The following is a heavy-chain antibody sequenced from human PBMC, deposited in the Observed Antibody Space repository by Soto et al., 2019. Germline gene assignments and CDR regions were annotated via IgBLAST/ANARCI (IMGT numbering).Heavy chain of an antibody. V-gene: IGHV4-31*03. CDR2: IYYSGST. CDR3: ARISKHYDSSGYYYAEFDY. Sequence: SETLSLTCTVSGGSISSGGYYWSWIRQHPGKGLEWIGYIYYSGSTYYNPSLKSRVTISVDTSKNQFSLKLSSVTAADTAVYYCARISKHYDSSGYYYAEFDYWGQRTLVTVS. D-gene: IGHD3-22*01. CDR1: GGSISSGGYY. J-gene: IGHJ4*02.